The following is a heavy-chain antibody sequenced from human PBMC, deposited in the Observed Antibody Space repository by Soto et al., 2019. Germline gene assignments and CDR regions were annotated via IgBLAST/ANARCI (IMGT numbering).Heavy chain of an antibody. CDR3: ARVDRALGNLRFDP. D-gene: IGHD1-1*01. CDR2: IYYSGST. J-gene: IGHJ5*02. V-gene: IGHV4-31*03. Sequence: PSETLSLTCNVSCGSISRDGFYWSWIRQFPGKGLEWIGHIYYSGSTYYNPSLKSRLTISLDTSKQRFSLKLNSVTAADTALYYCARVDRALGNLRFDPWGQGTLVTVSS. CDR1: CGSISRDGFY.